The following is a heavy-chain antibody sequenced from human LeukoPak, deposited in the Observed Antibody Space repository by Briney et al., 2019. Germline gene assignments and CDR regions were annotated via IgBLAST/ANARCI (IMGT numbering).Heavy chain of an antibody. CDR3: AKDRDGSGGVSGASDI. V-gene: IGHV3-23*01. Sequence: GGSLRLSCAASGFTFTTYAMSWVRQAPGKGLEWVSGISDNGVNTYYADSVKGRFTISRDNSENTLYLQMHSLRAEDTAVYYCAKDRDGSGGVSGASDIWGQGTMVTVSS. CDR2: ISDNGVNT. J-gene: IGHJ3*02. CDR1: GFTFTTYA. D-gene: IGHD2-15*01.